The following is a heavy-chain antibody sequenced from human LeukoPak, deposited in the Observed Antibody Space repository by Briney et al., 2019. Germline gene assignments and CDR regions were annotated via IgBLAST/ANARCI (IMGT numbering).Heavy chain of an antibody. J-gene: IGHJ4*02. D-gene: IGHD6-19*01. V-gene: IGHV3-66*02. CDR2: IYSVGST. Sequence: GGSLRLSCAASGFTVNSNYMTWVRQAPGKGLEWVSVIYSVGSTYYADSVRGRFTISRDNSKNTLYLQMNSLRAEDTAIYYCARNTSYSSSLYSGQGTLVTVSS. CDR3: ARNTSYSSSLY. CDR1: GFTVNSNY.